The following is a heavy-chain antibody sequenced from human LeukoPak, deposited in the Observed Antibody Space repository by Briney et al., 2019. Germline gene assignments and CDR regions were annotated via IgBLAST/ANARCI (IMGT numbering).Heavy chain of an antibody. CDR1: GFTFSIYY. J-gene: IGHJ4*02. D-gene: IGHD3-22*01. CDR2: ISGNGELT. Sequence: PGVSLRLSCAASGFTFSIYYMRWVRQAPGTGLEWVSSISGNGELTFYTASVKGRFTMSRDNSESTLYLQMSILRAEDPAIYFCTRDRPNKYGSNGHYYRRNGDYWGQGTLVTVSS. CDR3: TRDRPNKYGSNGHYYRRNGDY. V-gene: IGHV3-23*01.